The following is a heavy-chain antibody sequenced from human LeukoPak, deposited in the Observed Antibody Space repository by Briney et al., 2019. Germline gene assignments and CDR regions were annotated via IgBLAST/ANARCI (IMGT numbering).Heavy chain of an antibody. J-gene: IGHJ4*02. CDR1: GFSFRNYA. V-gene: IGHV3-64*02. D-gene: IGHD1-26*01. Sequence: GGSLRLSCVASGFSFRNYAIHWVRQAPGKGLEYVSVINTDGRITYYADSVKGRFTISRDNSKNTVYLEMGSLRGEDMAVYYCTRDGGSFCDFDYWGQGALVTVSS. CDR2: INTDGRIT. CDR3: TRDGGSFCDFDY.